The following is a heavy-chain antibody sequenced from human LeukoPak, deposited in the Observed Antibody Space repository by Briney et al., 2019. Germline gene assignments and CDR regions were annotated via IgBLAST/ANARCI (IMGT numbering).Heavy chain of an antibody. CDR1: GGSISSYY. D-gene: IGHD3-10*01. Sequence: KPPETLSLTCTVSGGSISSYYWSWIRQPPGKGLEWIGYIYYSGSTNYNPSLKSRVTISVDTSKNQFSLKLSSVTAADTAVYYCARVGSGSSFDYWGQGTLVTVSS. V-gene: IGHV4-59*08. J-gene: IGHJ4*02. CDR3: ARVGSGSSFDY. CDR2: IYYSGST.